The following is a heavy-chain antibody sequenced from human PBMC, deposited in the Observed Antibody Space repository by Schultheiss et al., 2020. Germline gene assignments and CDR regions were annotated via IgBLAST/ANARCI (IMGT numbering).Heavy chain of an antibody. V-gene: IGHV4-34*01. CDR2: INHSGST. D-gene: IGHD4-23*01. CDR1: GGSFSGYY. CDR3: ASNSLGGGKSDY. J-gene: IGHJ4*02. Sequence: SETLSLTCAVYGGSFSGYYWSWIRQPPGKGLEWIGEINHSGSTNYNPSLKSRVTISVDTSKNQFSLKLSSVTAADTAVYYCASNSLGGGKSDYWGQGTLVSVYS.